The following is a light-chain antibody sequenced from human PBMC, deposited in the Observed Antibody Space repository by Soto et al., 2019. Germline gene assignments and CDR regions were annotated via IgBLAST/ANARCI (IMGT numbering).Light chain of an antibody. V-gene: IGKV1-27*01. J-gene: IGKJ1*01. CDR3: QKYSSPPRT. Sequence: IKMYMSPLSLSAYVGDIVTITFRASQGISNYLAWYQQKPGELPKLVIYAASILQTGVPSRFSGSGSGTDFSLTISSLQPEDVATYFCQKYSSPPRTFGQGTKV. CDR1: QGISNY. CDR2: AAS.